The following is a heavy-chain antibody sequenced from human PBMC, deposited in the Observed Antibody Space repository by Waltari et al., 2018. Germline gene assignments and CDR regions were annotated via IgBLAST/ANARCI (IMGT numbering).Heavy chain of an antibody. CDR2: IYHSGST. V-gene: IGHV4-38-2*02. CDR1: GYSISSGYY. CDR3: ARAPAAFDI. J-gene: IGHJ3*02. Sequence: QVQLQESGPGLVKPSETLSLTCTVSGYSISSGYYWGWIRQPPGKGLEWIGSIYHSGSTYYNPSLKSRVTISVDTSKNQFSLKLSSVTAADTAVYYCARAPAAFDIWGQGTMVTVSS.